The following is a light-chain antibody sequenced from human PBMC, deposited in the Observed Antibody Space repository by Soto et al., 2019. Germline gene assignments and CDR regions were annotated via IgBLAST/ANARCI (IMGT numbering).Light chain of an antibody. V-gene: IGKV3-20*01. Sequence: EIVLTQSPGTLSLSPGERATLSCRASQSVRSNYLAWYQQIPGQAPRLLVYGASSRATGIPDRFSSSGSGTDFTLTIRRLEPEDFAVYYCQQYGNSSFTFGGGTKVEIK. CDR2: GAS. CDR3: QQYGNSSFT. J-gene: IGKJ4*01. CDR1: QSVRSNY.